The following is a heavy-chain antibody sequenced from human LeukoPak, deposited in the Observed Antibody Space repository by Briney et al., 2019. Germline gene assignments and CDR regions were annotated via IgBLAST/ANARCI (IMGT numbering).Heavy chain of an antibody. V-gene: IGHV4-4*07. CDR3: ARDCGGDCYSGFNWFDP. D-gene: IGHD2-21*02. CDR1: GGSISSYY. J-gene: IGHJ5*02. CDR2: IYTSGST. Sequence: SETLSLTCTISGGSISSYYWSWIRQPAGKGLEWIGRIYTSGSTNYNPSLKSRVTMSVDTSKNQFSLKLSSVTAADTAVYYCARDCGGDCYSGFNWFDPWGRGTLVTVSS.